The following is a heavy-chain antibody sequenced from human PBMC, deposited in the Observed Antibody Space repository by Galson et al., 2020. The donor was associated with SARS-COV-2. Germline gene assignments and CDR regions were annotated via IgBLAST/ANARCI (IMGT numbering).Heavy chain of an antibody. CDR2: INPNSGVT. V-gene: IGHV1-2*02. CDR3: AKDPAGGYGSGWYPDGRMSV. CDR1: GYTFTSYY. D-gene: IGHD6-19*01. Sequence: ASVKVSCKASGYTFTSYYMHWVRQAPGQGLEWMGWINPNSGVTDYAQRFQGRVTMTRDTSISTAYMELSRLTSDDTAVYYCAKDPAGGYGSGWYPDGRMSVWGQGTTVTVSS. J-gene: IGHJ6*01.